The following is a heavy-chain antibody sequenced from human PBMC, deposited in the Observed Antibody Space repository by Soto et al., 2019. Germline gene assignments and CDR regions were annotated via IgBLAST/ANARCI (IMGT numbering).Heavy chain of an antibody. D-gene: IGHD4-17*01. CDR2: TYYRSKWYN. V-gene: IGHV6-1*01. J-gene: IGHJ6*02. CDR3: ARWDHDYGYLDV. CDR1: GDSVSSNRGA. Sequence: QVQLQQSGPGLVKPSQTLSLTCDISGDSVSSNRGAWTWIRQSPSRGLEWLGRTYYRSKWYNEYGLSGKSRXXIXAXTCTNQFSLQLNSVTPEDAAVYYCARWDHDYGYLDVWGLGTTVTVSS.